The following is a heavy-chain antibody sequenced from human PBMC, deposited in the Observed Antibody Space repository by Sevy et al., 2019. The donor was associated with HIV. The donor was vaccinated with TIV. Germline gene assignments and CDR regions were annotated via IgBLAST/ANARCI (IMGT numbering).Heavy chain of an antibody. V-gene: IGHV3-23*01. J-gene: IGHJ4*02. Sequence: GGSLRLSCAASGFTFSIYAMSWVRQAPGKGMEWVSGLSGSGGSTYYAHSVKGRFNISRDNSKNTLYLQMNSLRAEDTAVYYCAKDQGDYVWGTFRDYWGQGTLVTVSS. CDR1: GFTFSIYA. CDR2: LSGSGGST. CDR3: AKDQGDYVWGTFRDY. D-gene: IGHD3-16*02.